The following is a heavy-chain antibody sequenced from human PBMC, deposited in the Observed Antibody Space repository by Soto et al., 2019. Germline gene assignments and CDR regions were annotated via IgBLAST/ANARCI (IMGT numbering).Heavy chain of an antibody. CDR2: IIPIFGTA. V-gene: IGHV1-69*12. J-gene: IGHJ5*02. CDR1: GGTFSSYA. Sequence: QVQLVQSGAEVTKPGSSVNVSCKASGGTFSSYAISWVRQAPGQGLEWMGGIIPIFGTANYAQKFQGRVTITAAESTSTAYLDLSSLRSEDTAVSYCAIGGDYFLSRSCFDPWGQGTLVTVSS. D-gene: IGHD4-17*01. CDR3: AIGGDYFLSRSCFDP.